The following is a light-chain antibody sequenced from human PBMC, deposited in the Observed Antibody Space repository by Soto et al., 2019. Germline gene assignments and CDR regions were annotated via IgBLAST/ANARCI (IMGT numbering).Light chain of an antibody. V-gene: IGKV3-15*01. CDR2: GAS. CDR3: QQFDNWPRT. Sequence: EIVITQSPATLSVSPGERATLSCRASRSVSSNLAWYQQKPGQAPRLLIYGASIRATGIPARFSGSRSGTEFTLTIDSLQSEDFGVYYCQQFDNWPRTSGQGTKVDIK. CDR1: RSVSSN. J-gene: IGKJ1*01.